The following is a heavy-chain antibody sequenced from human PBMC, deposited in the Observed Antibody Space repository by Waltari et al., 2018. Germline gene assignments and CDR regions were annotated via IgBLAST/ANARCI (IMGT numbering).Heavy chain of an antibody. Sequence: QVQLVQSGAEVKKPGSSVKVSCKASGGTFSSYAISWVRQAPGQGLEWMGGIIPIFGTANYAQKFQDRVTITTDESTSTAYMELSSLRSEDTAVYYCAREAAAMGYYYYYYMDVWGKGTTVTISS. V-gene: IGHV1-69*05. D-gene: IGHD2-2*01. J-gene: IGHJ6*03. CDR1: GGTFSSYA. CDR3: AREAAAMGYYYYYYMDV. CDR2: IIPIFGTA.